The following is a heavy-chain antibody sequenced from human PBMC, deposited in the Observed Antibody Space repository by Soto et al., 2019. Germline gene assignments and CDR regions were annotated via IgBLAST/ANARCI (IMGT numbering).Heavy chain of an antibody. CDR1: GFICSSYD. CDR2: ILVGGST. CDR3: AKATATGGGAFEI. Sequence: WGSLRLSCGVSGFICSSYDMSWVRQAPGKGLEWVSTILVGGSTHYEDSVKGRFTISRDTSKNTVYLQMNSLTAGDTAMYYCAKATATGGGAFEIYGQGTMVT. V-gene: IGHV3-23*01. J-gene: IGHJ3*02. D-gene: IGHD2-8*02.